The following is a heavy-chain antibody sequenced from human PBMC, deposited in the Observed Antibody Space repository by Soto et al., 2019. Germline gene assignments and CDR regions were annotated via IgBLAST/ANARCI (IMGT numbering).Heavy chain of an antibody. Sequence: QVQLMQSGAEVRKPGASVKVSCRASGYTFTDYDINWVRQATGQGLEWLGWMTPNSGNTGYALKFQGRVTLPRDISRSTAYMELSSLTSEDTAVYYCARHLYNTGDFDHWGQGTLVTVSS. J-gene: IGHJ5*02. CDR3: ARHLYNTGDFDH. V-gene: IGHV1-8*02. D-gene: IGHD3-16*01. CDR2: MTPNSGNT. CDR1: GYTFTDYD.